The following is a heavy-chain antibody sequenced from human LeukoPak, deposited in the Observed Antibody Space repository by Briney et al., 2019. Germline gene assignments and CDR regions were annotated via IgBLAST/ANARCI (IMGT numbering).Heavy chain of an antibody. Sequence: GGSLRLSCAASGFTFSSYRMSWVRQAPGKGLEGVANIKQDGSEKYYVDSVKGRFTISRDNAKNSLYLQMNSLRAEHTAVYYCARVSIGWYSFDYWGQGTLVTVSS. V-gene: IGHV3-7*01. CDR3: ARVSIGWYSFDY. D-gene: IGHD6-19*01. J-gene: IGHJ4*02. CDR1: GFTFSSYR. CDR2: IKQDGSEK.